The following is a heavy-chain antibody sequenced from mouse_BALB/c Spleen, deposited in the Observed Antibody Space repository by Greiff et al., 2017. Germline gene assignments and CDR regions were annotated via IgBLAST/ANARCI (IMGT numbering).Heavy chain of an antibody. Sequence: EVQVVESGGGLVQPGGSRKLSCAASGFTFSSFGMHWVRQAPEKGLEWVAYISSGSSTIYYADTVKGRFTISRDNPKNTLFLQMTSLRSEDTAMYYCARITTATLYAMDYWGQGTSVTVSS. CDR2: ISSGSSTI. D-gene: IGHD1-2*01. CDR1: GFTFSSFG. J-gene: IGHJ4*01. V-gene: IGHV5-17*02. CDR3: ARITTATLYAMDY.